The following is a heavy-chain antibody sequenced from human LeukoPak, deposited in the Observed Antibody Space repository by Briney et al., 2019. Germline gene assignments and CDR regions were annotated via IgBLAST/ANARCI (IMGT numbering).Heavy chain of an antibody. Sequence: PGGSLRLSCAASGFTFSDYYMSWIRQAPGKGLEWVSYISSSGSTIYYADSVKGRFTISRDNSKNTLYLQMNSLRAEDTAVYYCAKTGSGSYRFDYWGQGTLVTVSS. CDR2: ISSSGSTI. CDR3: AKTGSGSYRFDY. CDR1: GFTFSDYY. D-gene: IGHD3-10*01. J-gene: IGHJ4*02. V-gene: IGHV3-11*01.